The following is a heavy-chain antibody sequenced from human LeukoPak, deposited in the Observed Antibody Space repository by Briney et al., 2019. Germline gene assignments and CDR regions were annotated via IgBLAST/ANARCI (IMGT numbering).Heavy chain of an antibody. J-gene: IGHJ4*02. CDR3: ARAPAAAGTHFDY. Sequence: PSETLSLTCTVSGGSISRYYWSWIRQPPGKGLEWIGYIYYSGSTNYNPSLKSRVTISVDTSKNQFSLKLSSVTAADTAVYYCARAPAAAGTHFDYWGQGTLVTVSS. CDR1: GGSISRYY. CDR2: IYYSGST. D-gene: IGHD6-13*01. V-gene: IGHV4-59*01.